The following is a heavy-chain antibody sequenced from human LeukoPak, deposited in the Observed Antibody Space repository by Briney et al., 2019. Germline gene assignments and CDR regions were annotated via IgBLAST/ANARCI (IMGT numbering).Heavy chain of an antibody. Sequence: SETLSLTCTVSGGSISSYYWSWIRQPPGKGLEWIGYIYYSGSTNYNPSLKSRVTISVDTSKNQFSLKLSSVTAADTAVYYCARDGGILTGYSPPYFDYWGQGTLVTVSS. CDR2: IYYSGST. V-gene: IGHV4-59*01. CDR1: GGSISSYY. D-gene: IGHD3-9*01. CDR3: ARDGGILTGYSPPYFDY. J-gene: IGHJ4*02.